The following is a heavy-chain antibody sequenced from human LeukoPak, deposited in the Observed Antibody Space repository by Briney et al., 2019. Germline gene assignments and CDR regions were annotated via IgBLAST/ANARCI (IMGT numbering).Heavy chain of an antibody. D-gene: IGHD3-3*01. CDR2: IKQDGSEK. CDR3: ARDGGRNNDY. Sequence: GGSLRLSCAASGFTFSRYWMTWVRQAPGKGLEWVGNIKQDGSEKYYVDSVKGRFTISKDNAKNSLYLQMNSLRVEDTAVYYCARDGGRNNDYWGQGTLVTVSS. CDR1: GFTFSRYW. V-gene: IGHV3-7*01. J-gene: IGHJ4*02.